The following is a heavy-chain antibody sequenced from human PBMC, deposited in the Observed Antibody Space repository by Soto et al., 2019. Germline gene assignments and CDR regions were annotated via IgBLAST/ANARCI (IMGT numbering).Heavy chain of an antibody. CDR2: IIPILGIA. V-gene: IGHV1-69*02. CDR1: GGTFSSYT. J-gene: IGHJ4*02. D-gene: IGHD2-2*01. Sequence: QVQLVQSGAEVQKPGSSVKVSCKASGGTFSSYTISWVRQAPGQGLEWMGRIIPILGIANYAQKFQGRVTITADKSTSTAYMELSSLRSEDTAVYYCARGLGYCSSTSCPYYFDYWGQGTLVTVSS. CDR3: ARGLGYCSSTSCPYYFDY.